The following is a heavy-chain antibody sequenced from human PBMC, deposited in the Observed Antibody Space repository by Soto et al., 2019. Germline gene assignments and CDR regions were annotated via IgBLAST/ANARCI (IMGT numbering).Heavy chain of an antibody. CDR1: GFTFSSYS. CDR3: AREWDGDGYNSGWFDP. J-gene: IGHJ5*02. D-gene: IGHD5-12*01. V-gene: IGHV3-48*01. CDR2: ISSSSRTI. Sequence: EVQLVESGGGLVQPGGSLRLSCAASGFTFSSYSMNWVRQAPGKGLEWVSYISSSSRTIYCADSVKGRFTISRDNAKNXLYRQMNSLRAADRAVYYCAREWDGDGYNSGWFDPWGQGTLVTVSS.